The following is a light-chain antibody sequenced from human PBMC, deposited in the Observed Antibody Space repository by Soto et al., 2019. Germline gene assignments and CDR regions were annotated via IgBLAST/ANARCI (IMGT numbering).Light chain of an antibody. J-gene: IGKJ3*01. CDR3: QQRSNWPLFT. CDR2: DAS. CDR1: QSVSSY. Sequence: EIVLTQSPATLSLSPGERATLSCRASQSVSSYLAWYQQKPGQAPRLLIYDASNRATGIPARFSGSGPGTDFTLTISSLEPEDFAVYYCQQRSNWPLFTFGPGTKVDIK. V-gene: IGKV3-11*01.